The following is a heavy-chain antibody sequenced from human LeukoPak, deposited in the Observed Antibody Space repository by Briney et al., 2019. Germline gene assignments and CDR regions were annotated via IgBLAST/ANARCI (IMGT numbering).Heavy chain of an antibody. D-gene: IGHD5-18*01. V-gene: IGHV3-48*03. CDR3: ASHRASGYSYGYDY. Sequence: PGGSLRLSCAASGFTFSSYEMNWVRQAPGKGLEWVSYISSSGSTIYYADSVKGRFTISRDNAKNSLYLQMNSPRAEDTAVYYCASHRASGYSYGYDYWGQGTLVTVSS. J-gene: IGHJ4*02. CDR2: ISSSGSTI. CDR1: GFTFSSYE.